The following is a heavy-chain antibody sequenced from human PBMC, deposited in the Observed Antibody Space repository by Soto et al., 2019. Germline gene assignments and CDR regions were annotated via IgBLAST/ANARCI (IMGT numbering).Heavy chain of an antibody. J-gene: IGHJ4*02. Sequence: PSETLSLTCAVSGGSISSGGYSWSWIRQPPGKGLDWIGYIYHSGSTYYNPSLKSRVTISVDRSKNQFSLKLSSVTAADTAVYYCARGYGRNFDYWGQGTLVTVSS. CDR2: IYHSGST. CDR3: ARGYGRNFDY. CDR1: GGSISSGGYS. V-gene: IGHV4-30-2*01. D-gene: IGHD5-18*01.